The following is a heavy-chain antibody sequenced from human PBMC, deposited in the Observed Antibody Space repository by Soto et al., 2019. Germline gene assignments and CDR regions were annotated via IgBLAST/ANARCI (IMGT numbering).Heavy chain of an antibody. Sequence: SETLSLTCTVSGGSISSSSYYWGWIRQPPGKGLEWIGSIYYSGSTYYNPSLKSRVTISVDTSKNQFSLTLSSVTAADTAVYYCAMGDGYYFDYWGQGTLVTVSS. V-gene: IGHV4-39*01. CDR2: IYYSGST. CDR1: GGSISSSSYY. CDR3: AMGDGYYFDY. D-gene: IGHD3-16*01. J-gene: IGHJ4*02.